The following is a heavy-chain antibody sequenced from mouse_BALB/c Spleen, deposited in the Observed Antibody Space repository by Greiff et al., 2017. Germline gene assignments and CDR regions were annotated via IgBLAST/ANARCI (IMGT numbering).Heavy chain of an antibody. V-gene: IGHV5-6-5*01. CDR2: ISSGGST. CDR3: ARGDGYLRYFDV. D-gene: IGHD1-2*01. J-gene: IGHJ1*01. CDR1: GFTFSSYA. Sequence: EVKVEASGGGLVKPGGSLKLSCAASGFTFSSYAMSWVRQTPEKRLEWVASISSGGSTYYPDSVKGRFTISRDNARNILYLQMSSLRSEDTAMYYCARGDGYLRYFDVWGAGTTVTVSS.